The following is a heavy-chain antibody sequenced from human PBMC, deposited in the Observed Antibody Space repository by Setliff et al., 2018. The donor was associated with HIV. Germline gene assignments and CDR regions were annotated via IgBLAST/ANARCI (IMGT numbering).Heavy chain of an antibody. J-gene: IGHJ4*02. CDR2: IYYIGNT. D-gene: IGHD1-26*01. V-gene: IGHV4-59*01. Sequence: TSETLSLTCAVSGGSINSYYWSWIRQPPGKGLEWIGYIYYIGNTNYNPSLKSRVTISVDTSKNQFSLKLSSVTAADTAVYYCARVRGSSYFETFDYWGQGALVTVSS. CDR3: ARVRGSSYFETFDY. CDR1: GGSINSYY.